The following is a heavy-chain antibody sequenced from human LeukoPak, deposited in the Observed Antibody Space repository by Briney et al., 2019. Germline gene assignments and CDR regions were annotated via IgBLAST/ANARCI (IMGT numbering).Heavy chain of an antibody. D-gene: IGHD2-15*01. CDR1: GFTFSTYW. CDR2: INSDGSST. CDR3: ARDKAFCSGGSCYPFRAAYFDY. V-gene: IGHV3-74*01. J-gene: IGHJ4*02. Sequence: GGSLRLSCAASGFTFSTYWMHWVRQAPGKGLVWVSRINSDGSSTSYADSVKGRFTISRDNAKNSLYLQMNSLRAEDTAVYYCARDKAFCSGGSCYPFRAAYFDYWGQGTLVTVSS.